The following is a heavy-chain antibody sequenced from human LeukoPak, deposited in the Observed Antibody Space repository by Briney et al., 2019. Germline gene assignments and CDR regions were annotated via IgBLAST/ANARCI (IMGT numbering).Heavy chain of an antibody. D-gene: IGHD3-22*01. Sequence: SGTLSLTCTVSGGSISSYYWSWIRQPPGKGLEWIGYIYYSGSTNYNPSLKSRVTISVDTSKNQFSLKLSSVTAADTAVYYCASGSSGYSDAFDIWGQGTMVTVSS. V-gene: IGHV4-59*08. CDR1: GGSISSYY. CDR3: ASGSSGYSDAFDI. J-gene: IGHJ3*02. CDR2: IYYSGST.